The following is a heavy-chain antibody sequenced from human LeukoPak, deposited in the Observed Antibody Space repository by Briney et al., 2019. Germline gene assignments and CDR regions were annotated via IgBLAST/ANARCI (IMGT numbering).Heavy chain of an antibody. CDR2: IKEDGSEK. CDR3: VYGGSYYVA. J-gene: IGHJ5*02. D-gene: IGHD1-26*01. CDR1: GFTFSKYW. V-gene: IGHV3-7*01. Sequence: SGGSLRLSCAASGFTFSKYWMTWVRQAPGTGLELVANIKEDGSEKYYVDSVKGRFTISRGNAKNSLYLQMNSLRAEDTAVYYCVYGGSYYVAWGQGTLVTVSS.